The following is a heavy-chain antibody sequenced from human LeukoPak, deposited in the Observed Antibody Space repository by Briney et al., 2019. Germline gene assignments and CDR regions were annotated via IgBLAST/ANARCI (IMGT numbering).Heavy chain of an antibody. CDR3: ARSRNPTPSYRYQLPYYYYGMDV. D-gene: IGHD2-2*01. Sequence: GGSLRLSCAASGFTFSSYSMNWVRQAPGKGLEWVSSISSSSSYIYYADSVKGRFTISRDNAKNSLYLQMNSLRAEDTAVYYCARSRNPTPSYRYQLPYYYYGMDVWGQGTTVTVSS. J-gene: IGHJ6*02. CDR2: ISSSSSYI. CDR1: GFTFSSYS. V-gene: IGHV3-21*01.